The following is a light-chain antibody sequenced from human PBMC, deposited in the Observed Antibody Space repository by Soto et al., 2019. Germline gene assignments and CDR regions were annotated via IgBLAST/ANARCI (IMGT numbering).Light chain of an antibody. Sequence: QSVLTQPPSVSGAPGQRVTISCTGSSSNIGAGYDVHWYQQLPGTAPKLLIYGNSNRPSGVPDRFSGSKSGTSASLAITGLQAEDEPDYYCQSYDSSLSGSHVVFGGGTKLTVL. CDR2: GNS. J-gene: IGLJ2*01. CDR1: SSNIGAGYD. CDR3: QSYDSSLSGSHVV. V-gene: IGLV1-40*01.